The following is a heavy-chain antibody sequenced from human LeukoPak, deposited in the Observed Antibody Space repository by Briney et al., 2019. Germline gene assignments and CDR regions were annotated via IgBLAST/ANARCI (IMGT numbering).Heavy chain of an antibody. CDR1: GFTFSSCS. D-gene: IGHD4-17*01. Sequence: PGGSLRLSCAASGFTFSSCSMNWVRQAPGKGLEWVSSISSSSNYIYYADSVRGRFTISRDNAKNSLSLPMNSLRVEDTAVYYCARDLDGDYGWHFDLWGRGTLVTVSS. CDR3: ARDLDGDYGWHFDL. CDR2: ISSSSNYI. V-gene: IGHV3-21*01. J-gene: IGHJ2*01.